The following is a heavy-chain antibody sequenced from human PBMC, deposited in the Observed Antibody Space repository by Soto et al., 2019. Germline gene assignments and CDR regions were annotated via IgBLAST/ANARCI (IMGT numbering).Heavy chain of an antibody. D-gene: IGHD3-16*01. J-gene: IGHJ6*02. Sequence: QVQLVQSGAEVRKPGASVKVSCKASGYTFTTYGISWVRQAPGQGLEWMGWISGYNGHTNYAQKFQGRVTMTTDTSTSTVYMDLRSLRSDDTAVYYCAREGEMPYYYYGLDVWGQGTTVTVSS. CDR2: ISGYNGHT. V-gene: IGHV1-18*01. CDR1: GYTFTTYG. CDR3: AREGEMPYYYYGLDV.